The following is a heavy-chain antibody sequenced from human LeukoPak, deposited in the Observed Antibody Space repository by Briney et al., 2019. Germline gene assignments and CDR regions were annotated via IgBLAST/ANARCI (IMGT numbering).Heavy chain of an antibody. CDR1: GFTVSSNY. V-gene: IGHV3-7*01. CDR3: ARDKSPMDYYDSSGYSDY. CDR2: INQDGSEK. J-gene: IGHJ4*02. Sequence: GGSLRLSCAASGFTVSSNYMSWVRQAPGKGLEWVANINQDGSEKYYVDSVKGRLTISRDNARTSLHLQMNSLRAEDTAVYYCARDKSPMDYYDSSGYSDYWGQGTLVTVSS. D-gene: IGHD3-22*01.